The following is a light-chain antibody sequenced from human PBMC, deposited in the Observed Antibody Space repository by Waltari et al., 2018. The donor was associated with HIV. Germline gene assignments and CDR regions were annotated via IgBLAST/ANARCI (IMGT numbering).Light chain of an antibody. J-gene: IGLJ3*02. CDR3: AAWDDSLGGWV. CDR2: RLN. CDR1: PFNLGRNF. Sequence: QSVLTQPPSASGTPGQRVTISCSGSPFNLGRNFGFWYQQFPGTAPKRPSHRLNHGPPGVPDGCAVSKSGTSAALAISGLRSEDEADYYWAAWDDSLGGWVCGAGTKLTVL. V-gene: IGLV1-47*01.